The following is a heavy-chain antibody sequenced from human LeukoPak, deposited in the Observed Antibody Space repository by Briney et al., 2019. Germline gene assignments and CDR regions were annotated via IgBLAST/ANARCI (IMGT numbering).Heavy chain of an antibody. CDR3: IVFGDSNH. Sequence: GGSLRLSCAASGFIFTNYFMSWVRQAPGKGLEWVSAIHSSGGTYYADSVKGRFTISRDTSKNTLYLQINSLRVEDTAVYYCIVFGDSNHWGQGTLVTVSS. D-gene: IGHD4-17*01. J-gene: IGHJ5*02. V-gene: IGHV3-53*01. CDR2: IHSSGGT. CDR1: GFIFTNYF.